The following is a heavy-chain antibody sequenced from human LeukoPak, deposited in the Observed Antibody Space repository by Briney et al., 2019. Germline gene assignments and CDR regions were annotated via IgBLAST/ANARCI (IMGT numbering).Heavy chain of an antibody. D-gene: IGHD2-2*01. J-gene: IGHJ4*02. CDR1: GFTFSSYG. Sequence: GGSLRLSCAASGFTFSSYGMHWVRQAPGKGLECVAVIWYDGSNKYYADSVKGRFTISRDNSKNTLYLQMNSLRAEDTAVYYGARDKGHIVVVPAALFDYWGQGTLVTVSS. CDR3: ARDKGHIVVVPAALFDY. CDR2: IWYDGSNK. V-gene: IGHV3-33*01.